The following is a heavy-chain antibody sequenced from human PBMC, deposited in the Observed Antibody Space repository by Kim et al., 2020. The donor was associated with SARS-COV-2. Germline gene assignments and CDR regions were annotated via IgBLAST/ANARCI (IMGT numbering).Heavy chain of an antibody. CDR2: ISYDGSNK. CDR1: GFTFSSYG. J-gene: IGHJ4*01. Sequence: GGSLRLSCAASGFTFSSYGMHWVRQAPGKGLEWVAVISYDGSNKYYADSVKGRFTISRDNSKNTLYLQMNSLRAEDTAVYYCAKEAAFQWELLRYFDYWG. D-gene: IGHD1-26*01. V-gene: IGHV3-30*18. CDR3: AKEAAFQWELLRYFDY.